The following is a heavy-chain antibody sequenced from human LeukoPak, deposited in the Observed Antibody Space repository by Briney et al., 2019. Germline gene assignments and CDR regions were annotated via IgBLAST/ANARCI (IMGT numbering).Heavy chain of an antibody. CDR1: GYTFTSYD. V-gene: IGHV1-8*03. CDR3: ARGLEYSSSFYYYYMDV. CDR2: MNPNSGNT. J-gene: IGHJ6*03. Sequence: VASVKVSCKASGYTFTSYDINWVRQATGQGLEWMGWMNPNSGNTGYAQKFQGRVTITRNTSISTAYMELSSLRSEDTAVYYCARGLEYSSSFYYYYMDVWGKGTTVTVSS. D-gene: IGHD6-6*01.